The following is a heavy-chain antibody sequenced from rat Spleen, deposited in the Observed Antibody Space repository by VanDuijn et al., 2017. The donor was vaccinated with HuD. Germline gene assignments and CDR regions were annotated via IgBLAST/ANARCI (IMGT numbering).Heavy chain of an antibody. CDR3: ARQRCTLDY. D-gene: IGHD4-4*01. V-gene: IGHV5-29*01. CDR1: GFTFSDFY. CDR2: ISYDDKTT. Sequence: EVQLVESDGGLVQPGRSLKLSCAASGFTFSDFYMTWVRQAPTKGLEWVATISYDDKTTYYRDSVRGRFTISSDNAKTTLYLQMDGLRSEDTATDYCARQRCTLDYWGQGVMVTVSS. J-gene: IGHJ2*01.